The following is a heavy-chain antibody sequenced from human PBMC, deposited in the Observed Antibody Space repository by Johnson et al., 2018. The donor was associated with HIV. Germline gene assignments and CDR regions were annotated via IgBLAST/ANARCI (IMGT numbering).Heavy chain of an antibody. J-gene: IGHJ3*02. D-gene: IGHD6-19*01. Sequence: VQLVESGGGLVQPGGSLRLSCAASGCTFSTYDMHWVRYATGKGLEWVSGIGTSSDTYYPGSVKGRFTIDRDNARNSLYLQRNSLRAEDTAVYYCARLRYSSGWPIYAFDIWGQGTMVTVSS. CDR1: GCTFSTYD. CDR2: IGTSSDT. CDR3: ARLRYSSGWPIYAFDI. V-gene: IGHV3-13*01.